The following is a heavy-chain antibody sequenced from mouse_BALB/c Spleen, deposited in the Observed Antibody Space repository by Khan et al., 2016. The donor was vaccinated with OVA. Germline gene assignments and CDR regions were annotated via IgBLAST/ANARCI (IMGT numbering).Heavy chain of an antibody. D-gene: IGHD2-14*01. CDR1: GYSFTLYY. V-gene: IGHV1-26*01. Sequence: MQLEESGPDLVKPGASVKISCKASGYSFTLYYMSWVKHSHGKSLEWIGRINPNTDNINYNQEFKGRAILTVDKSSNTAYMELRSLTSEDSAVYFCARGYDFFASWGQGTRVTFSA. CDR2: INPNTDNI. J-gene: IGHJ3*01. CDR3: ARGYDFFAS.